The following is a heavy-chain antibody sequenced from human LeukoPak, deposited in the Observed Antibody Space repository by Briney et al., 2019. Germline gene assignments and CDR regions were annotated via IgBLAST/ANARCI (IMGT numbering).Heavy chain of an antibody. CDR1: GFTFSSYW. D-gene: IGHD3-10*01. CDR3: AREGGSYYFSPVGYDY. CDR2: IKQDGSEK. V-gene: IGHV3-7*01. Sequence: GGSLRLSCAASGFTFSSYWMNWVRQAPGKGLEWVANIKQDGSEKYYVDSVKGRFTISRDNAKNSLYLQMNSLRAEDTAVYYCAREGGSYYFSPVGYDYWGQGTLVTVSS. J-gene: IGHJ4*02.